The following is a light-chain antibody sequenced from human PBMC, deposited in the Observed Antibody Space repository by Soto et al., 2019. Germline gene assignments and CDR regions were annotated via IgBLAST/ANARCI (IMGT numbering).Light chain of an antibody. CDR2: EVS. CDR3: SSYTSSSSQYV. J-gene: IGLJ1*01. V-gene: IGLV2-14*01. Sequence: QSARTQPASVSGSPGQSITISCTGTSSDIGTYNYVSWYQQHPGKAPKLIIYEVSNRPSGVTNRVSGSKSGNTASLTISGLQAEDEADYYCSSYTSSSSQYVFGTGTKLTVL. CDR1: SSDIGTYNY.